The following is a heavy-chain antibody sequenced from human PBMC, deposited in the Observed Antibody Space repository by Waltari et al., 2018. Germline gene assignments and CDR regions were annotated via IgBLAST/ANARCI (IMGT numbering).Heavy chain of an antibody. CDR2: IIPILGLT. V-gene: IGHV1-69*04. J-gene: IGHJ5*01. CDR3: ARDIDNSFHS. Sequence: QVQLVQSGAEVKKPGSSVKVSCKASGDAFNSHTFSWVRQAPGQGLEWMGRIIPILGLTNYPQRFPGRVAITADESRSTAYMELSSLRSEDTAVYYCARDIDNSFHSWGQGTLVTVSS. CDR1: GDAFNSHT. D-gene: IGHD2-15*01.